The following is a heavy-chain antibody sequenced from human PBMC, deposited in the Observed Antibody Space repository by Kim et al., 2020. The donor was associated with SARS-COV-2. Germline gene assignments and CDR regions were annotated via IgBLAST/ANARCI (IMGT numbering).Heavy chain of an antibody. Sequence: ASVKVSCKASGFTFTGYYIHWVRQAPGQAPEWMGWINPNSGGTNYAQNFQGRVTMTRDTSFSTAYLELSRLSSDDTAVYYCASQPHAAAATWCFDYWGQG. D-gene: IGHD2-15*01. CDR1: GFTFTGYY. CDR2: INPNSGGT. J-gene: IGHJ4*02. CDR3: ASQPHAAAATWCFDY. V-gene: IGHV1-2*02.